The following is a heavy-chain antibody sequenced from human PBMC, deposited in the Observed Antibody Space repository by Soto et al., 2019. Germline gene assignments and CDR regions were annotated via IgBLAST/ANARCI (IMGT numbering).Heavy chain of an antibody. CDR2: IYYSGST. CDR3: ARAGWDYDSSGYLDY. Sequence: SETLSLTCTVSGGSISSGGYYWSWIRQHPGKGLEWIGYIYYSGSTYYNPSLKSRVTISVDTSKNQFSLKLSSVTAADTAVYYCARAGWDYDSSGYLDYWGQGTLVTVSS. V-gene: IGHV4-31*03. D-gene: IGHD3-22*01. J-gene: IGHJ4*02. CDR1: GGSISSGGYY.